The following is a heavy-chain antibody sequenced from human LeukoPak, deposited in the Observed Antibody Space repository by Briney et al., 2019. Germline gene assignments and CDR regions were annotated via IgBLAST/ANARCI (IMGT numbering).Heavy chain of an antibody. V-gene: IGHV4-4*07. CDR1: GGSISSYY. D-gene: IGHD1-26*01. J-gene: IGHJ4*02. Sequence: PSETLSLTCTVSGGSISSYYWSWLRRPAGKGLEWIGRIYTSGSTNYNPSLKSRVTMSVDTSKNQFSLKLSSVTAADTAVYYCARVVMWELDYYFDYWGQGTLVTVSS. CDR2: IYTSGST. CDR3: ARVVMWELDYYFDY.